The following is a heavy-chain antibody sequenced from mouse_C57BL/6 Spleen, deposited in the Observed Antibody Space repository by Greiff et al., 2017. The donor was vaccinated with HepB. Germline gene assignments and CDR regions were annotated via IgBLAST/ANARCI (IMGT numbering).Heavy chain of an antibody. J-gene: IGHJ2*01. Sequence: VQVVESDAELVKPGASVKISCKASGYTFTDHTIHWMKQRPEQGLEWIGYIYPRDGSTKYNEKFKGKATLTADKSSSKAYMQLNSLTSEDSAVYFCAREYYDYGFDYWGQGTTLTVSS. CDR1: GYTFTDHT. D-gene: IGHD2-4*01. CDR2: IYPRDGST. CDR3: AREYYDYGFDY. V-gene: IGHV1-78*01.